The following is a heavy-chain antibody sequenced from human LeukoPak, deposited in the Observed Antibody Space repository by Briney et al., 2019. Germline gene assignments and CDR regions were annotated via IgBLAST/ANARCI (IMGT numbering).Heavy chain of an antibody. Sequence: SQTLSLTCTVSGGSISSGDYYWSWIRQPPGKGLEWIGYIYYSGSTYYNPSLKSRVTISVDTSKNQFSLKLSSVTAADTAVYYCARDLQNGGTFDYWGQGTLVTVSS. CDR2: IYYSGST. V-gene: IGHV4-30-4*01. CDR3: ARDLQNGGTFDY. D-gene: IGHD3-16*01. CDR1: GGSISSGDYY. J-gene: IGHJ4*02.